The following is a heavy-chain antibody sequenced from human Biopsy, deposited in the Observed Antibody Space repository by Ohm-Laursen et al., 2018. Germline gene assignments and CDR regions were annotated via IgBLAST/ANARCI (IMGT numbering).Heavy chain of an antibody. J-gene: IGHJ6*02. CDR1: GYSVTNDYY. D-gene: IGHD5-12*01. CDR3: ARVAGGYAYYYGMDV. CDR2: IYYDGIT. Sequence: GTLSLTCAVSGYSVTNDYYRGWIRQPPGKGLEWIGNIYYDGITYYNPSLKSRVAMSVDTSKNQFSLRLTSVTAADTAVYYRARVAGGYAYYYGMDVWGQGTTVIVSS. V-gene: IGHV4-38-2*01.